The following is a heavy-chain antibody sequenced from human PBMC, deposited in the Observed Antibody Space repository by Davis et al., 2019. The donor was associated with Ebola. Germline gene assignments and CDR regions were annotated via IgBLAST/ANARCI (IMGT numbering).Heavy chain of an antibody. CDR1: GFTFSSYS. D-gene: IGHD5-18*01. Sequence: GGSLRLSCAASGFTFSSYSMNWVRQAPGKGLEWVSSISSSSSYIYYADSVKGRFTISRDNAKNTLYLQMNSLRAEDTAVYYCARDFLQLWPNLDYWGQGTLVTVSS. J-gene: IGHJ4*02. CDR2: ISSSSSYI. CDR3: ARDFLQLWPNLDY. V-gene: IGHV3-21*01.